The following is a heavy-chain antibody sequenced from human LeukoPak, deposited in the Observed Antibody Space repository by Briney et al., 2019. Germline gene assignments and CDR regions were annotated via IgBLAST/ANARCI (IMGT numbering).Heavy chain of an antibody. D-gene: IGHD1-26*01. CDR1: GFTVSSNY. CDR2: IYSDGST. V-gene: IGHV3-53*01. J-gene: IGHJ4*02. CDR3: ARAGRVDY. Sequence: GGSLRLSCAASGFTVSSNYMTWVRQAPGKGLEWVSVIYSDGSTFYADSVKGRFTISRDSSKNTLYLQMNSLRAEDTAVYYCARAGRVDYWGQGTLVTVSS.